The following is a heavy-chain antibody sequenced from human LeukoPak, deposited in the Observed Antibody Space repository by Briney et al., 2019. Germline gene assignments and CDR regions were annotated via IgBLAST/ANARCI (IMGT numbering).Heavy chain of an antibody. D-gene: IGHD3-22*01. Sequence: GESLKISCKGSGYSFTSYWIGWVRQMPGKGLEWMGITYPGDSDTRHSPSFQGQVTISADKSISTAYLQWSSLKASDTAIYYCARQAYGSHFDAFDIWGQGTMVTVSS. CDR2: TYPGDSDT. CDR1: GYSFTSYW. J-gene: IGHJ3*02. CDR3: ARQAYGSHFDAFDI. V-gene: IGHV5-51*01.